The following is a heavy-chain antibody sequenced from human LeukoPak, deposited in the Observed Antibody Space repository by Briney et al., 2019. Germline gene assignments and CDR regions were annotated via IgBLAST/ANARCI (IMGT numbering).Heavy chain of an antibody. Sequence: GGSLRLSCAASGFTFSSYSMTWVRQAPGKGLEWISYISTTGNTIYYADSVKGRFTISRGNAKNSLYLQMNSLRDEDTAVYYCARVIWQWLTHDSWGQGTLVTVSS. CDR2: ISTTGNTI. CDR1: GFTFSSYS. V-gene: IGHV3-48*02. J-gene: IGHJ4*02. D-gene: IGHD6-19*01. CDR3: ARVIWQWLTHDS.